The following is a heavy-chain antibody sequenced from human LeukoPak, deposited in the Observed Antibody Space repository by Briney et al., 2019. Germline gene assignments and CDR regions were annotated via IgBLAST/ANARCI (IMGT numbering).Heavy chain of an antibody. Sequence: SGGSLRLSCAASGFTFSGYGMHWVRQAPGKGLGWVAFIRYDGSNKYYADSVKGRFTISRDNSKNTLYLQMNSLRAEDTAVYYCAKVAVTTFGWYDPWGQGTLVTVSS. J-gene: IGHJ5*02. CDR1: GFTFSGYG. CDR2: IRYDGSNK. CDR3: AKVAVTTFGWYDP. D-gene: IGHD3-10*02. V-gene: IGHV3-30*02.